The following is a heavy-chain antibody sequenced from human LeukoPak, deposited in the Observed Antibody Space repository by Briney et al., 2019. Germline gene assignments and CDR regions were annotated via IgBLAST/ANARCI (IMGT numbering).Heavy chain of an antibody. J-gene: IGHJ4*02. V-gene: IGHV1-24*01. CDR2: FDPEDGET. D-gene: IGHD1-26*01. CDR3: ATGGDTTGY. Sequence: ASVKVCCKVSGYTLTESSMHWVRQAPGKGLGWMRGFDPEDGETIYAQKFQGRVTMIEDASTDTAYMELSSLRSEATAVYYCATGGDTTGYWGQGTLVTVSS. CDR1: GYTLTESS.